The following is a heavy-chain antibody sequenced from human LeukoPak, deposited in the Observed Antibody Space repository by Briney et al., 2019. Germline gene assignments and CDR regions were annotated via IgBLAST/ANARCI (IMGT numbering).Heavy chain of an antibody. D-gene: IGHD6-13*01. Sequence: PSQTLSVTCAISGDSVSSNTPAWNWIRQSPSRGLEWLGRTYYRSKWYNDYAVSVRSRITINPDTAKNQFSLQLNSVTPEDTAVYYCARQQRGAFDYWGQGTPVTVPS. CDR1: GDSVSSNTPA. CDR3: ARQQRGAFDY. V-gene: IGHV6-1*01. J-gene: IGHJ4*02. CDR2: TYYRSKWYN.